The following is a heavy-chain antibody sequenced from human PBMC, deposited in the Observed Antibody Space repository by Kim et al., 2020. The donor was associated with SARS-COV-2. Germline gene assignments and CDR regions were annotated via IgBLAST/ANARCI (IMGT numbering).Heavy chain of an antibody. V-gene: IGHV3-48*02. CDR2: ISSSSSTI. J-gene: IGHJ6*02. CDR3: ASTYYYGSGSYRGEGSELPYYYYGMDV. Sequence: GGSLRLSCAASGFTFSSYSMNWVRQAPGKGLEWVSYISSSSSTIYYADSVKGRFTISRDNAKNSLYLQMNSLRDEDTAVYYCASTYYYGSGSYRGEGSELPYYYYGMDVWGQGTTVTVSS. CDR1: GFTFSSYS. D-gene: IGHD3-10*01.